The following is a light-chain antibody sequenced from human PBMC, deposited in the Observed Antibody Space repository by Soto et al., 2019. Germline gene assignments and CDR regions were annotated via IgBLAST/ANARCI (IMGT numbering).Light chain of an antibody. Sequence: QSVLTQPASVSGSPGQSITISCTGTSSEVGGYNYVSWYQHHPGKAPKLMIYEVSSRPSGVSNRFFGSKSGNTASLTISGLQTEDEADYFCSSYRTKSSVVFGGGTKLTVL. J-gene: IGLJ2*01. CDR2: EVS. CDR3: SSYRTKSSVV. V-gene: IGLV2-14*01. CDR1: SSEVGGYNY.